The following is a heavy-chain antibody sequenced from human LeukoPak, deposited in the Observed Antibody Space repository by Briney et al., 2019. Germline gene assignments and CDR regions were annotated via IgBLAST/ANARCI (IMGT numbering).Heavy chain of an antibody. CDR1: GFVFSNNW. Sequence: PGGSLRLSCAASGFVFSNNWMYWVRQVPGRGLVWVSRINSDGSSIAYADFVRGRFTISRDNAKNTLFLQMNSLTVEDTAMYYCGKDLSWGSTDYWGQGTLVTVSS. CDR3: GKDLSWGSTDY. J-gene: IGHJ4*02. CDR2: INSDGSSI. V-gene: IGHV3-74*01. D-gene: IGHD6-13*01.